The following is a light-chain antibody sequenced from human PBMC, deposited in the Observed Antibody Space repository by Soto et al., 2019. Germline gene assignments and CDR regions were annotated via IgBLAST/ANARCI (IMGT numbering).Light chain of an antibody. J-gene: IGKJ4*01. CDR1: QGISSY. CDR3: QQLTGYPLT. Sequence: TQLTQSPSSLSASVGDRVTITCRASQGISSYLAWYQQKPGRAPKLLIYAASTLQSGVPSRFSGGGSETDFTLTINSLQPEDFATYYCQQLTGYPLTFGGGTKVDIK. CDR2: AAS. V-gene: IGKV1-9*01.